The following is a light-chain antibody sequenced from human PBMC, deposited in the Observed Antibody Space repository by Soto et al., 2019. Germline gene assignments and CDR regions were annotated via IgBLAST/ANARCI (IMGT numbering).Light chain of an antibody. Sequence: QSALTQPRSVSGSPGKSVTISCTGTSSDVGGYNYVSWYQQHPGKAPKLMIYDVSKRPSGVPDRISGSKSGNTASLTISGLHAEDEADYYCCSHAGSYTYVFGTGTKLTVL. CDR1: SSDVGGYNY. J-gene: IGLJ1*01. CDR3: CSHAGSYTYV. V-gene: IGLV2-11*01. CDR2: DVS.